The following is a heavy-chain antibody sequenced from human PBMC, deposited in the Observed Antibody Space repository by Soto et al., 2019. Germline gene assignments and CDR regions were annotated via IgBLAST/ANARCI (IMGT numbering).Heavy chain of an antibody. D-gene: IGHD6-13*01. Sequence: EVQLLESGGGLVQPGGSLRLSCSASGFTFSNDAMSWVRQAPGKGLEWVSFISGGGIITKYADSVKGRFTISRDNSKNILHLQINSLRAEDTAVYYCAKEGPGGRSSWYRSYFDYWGQGALVTVSS. V-gene: IGHV3-23*01. CDR1: GFTFSNDA. CDR3: AKEGPGGRSSWYRSYFDY. CDR2: ISGGGIIT. J-gene: IGHJ4*02.